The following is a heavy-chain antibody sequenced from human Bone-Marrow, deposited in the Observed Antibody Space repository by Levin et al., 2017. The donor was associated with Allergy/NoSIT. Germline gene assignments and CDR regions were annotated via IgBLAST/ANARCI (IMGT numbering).Heavy chain of an antibody. CDR3: ASCACCSSWSAPIDY. CDR2: IWYDGSNK. J-gene: IGHJ4*02. CDR1: GFTFSSYG. D-gene: IGHD6-13*01. V-gene: IGHV3-33*01. Sequence: QPGGSLRLSCAASGFTFSSYGMHWVRQAPGKGLEWVAVIWYDGSNKYYADSVKGRFTISRDNSKNTLYLQMNSLRAEDTAVYYCASCACCSSWSAPIDYWGQGTLVTVSS.